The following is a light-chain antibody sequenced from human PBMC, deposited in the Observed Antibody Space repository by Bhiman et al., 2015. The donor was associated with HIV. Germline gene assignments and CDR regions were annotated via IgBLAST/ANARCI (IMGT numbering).Light chain of an antibody. V-gene: IGLV3-21*01. J-gene: IGLJ3*02. CDR1: NIGSQS. CDR3: QVWENTSDHPGV. Sequence: SYVLTQSPSVSVAPGGTARIACGGNNIGSQSVHWYQQKPGQAPLLVIYYDSDRPSGIPERFSGSNSVNTATLTISRVEAGDEADYYCQVWENTSDHPGVFGGGTKLTVL. CDR2: YDS.